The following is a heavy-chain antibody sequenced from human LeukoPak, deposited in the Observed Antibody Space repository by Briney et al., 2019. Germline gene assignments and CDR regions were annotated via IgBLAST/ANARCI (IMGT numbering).Heavy chain of an antibody. CDR2: ISSSGSTI. CDR1: GFTFSSYE. V-gene: IGHV3-48*03. CDR3: ARVYGYYYYYMDV. Sequence: GGSLRLSCAASGFTFSSYEMNWVRQAPGKGLEWVSYISSSGSTIYYADSVKGRFTISRDNAKNSLYLQMNSLRAEDTAVYYCARVYGYYYYYMDVWGKGTTVTISS. D-gene: IGHD2-2*02. J-gene: IGHJ6*03.